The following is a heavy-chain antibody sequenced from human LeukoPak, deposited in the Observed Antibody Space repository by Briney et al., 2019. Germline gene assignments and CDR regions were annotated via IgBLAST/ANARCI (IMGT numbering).Heavy chain of an antibody. CDR3: ARGNVWGSYRYTGWAFDI. D-gene: IGHD3-16*02. CDR1: GFTFSSYA. J-gene: IGHJ3*02. Sequence: GRSLRLSCAASGFTFSSYAMHWVRQAPGKGLEWVAVISYDGSNKYYGDSVKGRFTISRDNSKNTLYLQMHSLRAEDTAVYYCARGNVWGSYRYTGWAFDIWGQGTMVTVSS. CDR2: ISYDGSNK. V-gene: IGHV3-30-3*01.